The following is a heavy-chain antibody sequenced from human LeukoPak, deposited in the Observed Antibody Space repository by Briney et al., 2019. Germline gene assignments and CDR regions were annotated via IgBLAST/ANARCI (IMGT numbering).Heavy chain of an antibody. CDR3: ARLTGYSSSWYYYYYGMDV. J-gene: IGHJ6*02. CDR2: IYYSGST. D-gene: IGHD6-13*01. V-gene: IGHV4-59*08. CDR1: GGSISSYY. Sequence: SETLSLTCTVSGGSISSYYWSWIRQPPGKGLEWIWYIYYSGSTNYNPSLKSRVIIPVDTSKNQFSLKLSSVTAADTAVYYCARLTGYSSSWYYYYYGMDVWGQGTTVTVSS.